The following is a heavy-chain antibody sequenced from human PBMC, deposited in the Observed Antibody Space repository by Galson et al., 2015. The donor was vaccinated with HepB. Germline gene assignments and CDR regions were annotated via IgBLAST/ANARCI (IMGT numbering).Heavy chain of an antibody. V-gene: IGHV1-24*01. D-gene: IGHD6-19*01. CDR2: YDPEPGET. CDR3: ATDHLHTGCLYF. Sequence: SVKVSCKVTGHTLTALSMYWVRQAPGEGLEWMGGYDPEPGETVYAQKFQGRVTMTEDTSTDTAYLELSSLKSGDTAVYYCATDHLHTGCLYFWGQGTLVTVSS. CDR1: GHTLTALS. J-gene: IGHJ4*02.